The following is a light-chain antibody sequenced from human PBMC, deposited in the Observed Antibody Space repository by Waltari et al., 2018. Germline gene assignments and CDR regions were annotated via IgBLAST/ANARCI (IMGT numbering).Light chain of an antibody. CDR2: AAS. J-gene: IGKJ2*01. V-gene: IGKV1-39*01. Sequence: DIQMTQSPSSLSASVGDRVTITCRASQSISTYLNLYQQKLGKAPTLLIFAASTLQVGVPSRFSGSGSGTEFTLIISNLQPEDFATYFCQQSYSSPPTFGQGTKLEI. CDR3: QQSYSSPPT. CDR1: QSISTY.